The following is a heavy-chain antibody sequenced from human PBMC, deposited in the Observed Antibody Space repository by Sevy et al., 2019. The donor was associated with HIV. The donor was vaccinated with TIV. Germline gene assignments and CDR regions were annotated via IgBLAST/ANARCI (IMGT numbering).Heavy chain of an antibody. J-gene: IGHJ4*02. CDR3: ARAQQVSMLVVIGGLYFDF. D-gene: IGHD2-21*01. Sequence: GGSLRLSCAASGFTFSSYWMTWVRQAPGKGLEWAANIKQDMSEKYYVDSVKRRFTISRDNARNSLYLQMESLRAEDTAVYYCARAQQVSMLVVIGGLYFDFWGQGTLVTVSS. CDR2: IKQDMSEK. V-gene: IGHV3-7*01. CDR1: GFTFSSYW.